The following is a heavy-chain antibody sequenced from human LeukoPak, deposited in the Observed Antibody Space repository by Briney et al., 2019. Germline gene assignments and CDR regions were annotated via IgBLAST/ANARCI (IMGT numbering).Heavy chain of an antibody. Sequence: PSETLSLTCTVSGYSISSGYYWGWIRQPPGKGLEWIGSIYHSGSNFYNPSLKSRVTISVDTSKNQFSLKLSSVTAADTAVYYCARDNYYGSGSSYYYYMDVWGKGTTVTISS. D-gene: IGHD3-10*01. V-gene: IGHV4-38-2*02. CDR2: IYHSGSN. J-gene: IGHJ6*03. CDR1: GYSISSGYY. CDR3: ARDNYYGSGSSYYYYMDV.